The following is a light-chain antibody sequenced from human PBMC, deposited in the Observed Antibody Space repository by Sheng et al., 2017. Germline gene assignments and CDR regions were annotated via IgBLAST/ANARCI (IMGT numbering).Light chain of an antibody. J-gene: IGKJ4*01. CDR3: QLSYSTFT. CDR1: QSITNY. Sequence: DIQMTQSPSSLSASVGDRVTITCRASQSITNYLNWYQQKPGKAPKLLIYAASSLQSGVPSRFSGSGSGTDFTLTISSLQPEDFATYYCQLSYSTFTFGGGTKVEIK. V-gene: IGKV1-39*01. CDR2: AAS.